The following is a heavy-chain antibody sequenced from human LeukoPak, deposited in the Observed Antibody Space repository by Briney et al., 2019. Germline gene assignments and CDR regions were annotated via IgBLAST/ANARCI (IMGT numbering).Heavy chain of an antibody. J-gene: IGHJ4*02. CDR2: INAGNGNT. CDR3: ARDAAGTTYFYYFDY. Sequence: GASVKVSCKTSGYTFTNYYMHWVRQAPGQRLEWMGWINAGNGNTKYSQKFQGRVTITRDTSASTAYMELSSLRSEDTAVYYCARDAAGTTYFYYFDYWGQGTLVTVSS. V-gene: IGHV1-3*01. D-gene: IGHD1-1*01. CDR1: GYTFTNYY.